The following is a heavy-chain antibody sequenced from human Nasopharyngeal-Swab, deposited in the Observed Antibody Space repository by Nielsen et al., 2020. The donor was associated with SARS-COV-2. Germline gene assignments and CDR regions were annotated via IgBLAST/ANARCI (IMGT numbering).Heavy chain of an antibody. CDR1: GFIFSNYA. CDR3: ADPPFSEY. V-gene: IGHV3-30-3*01. J-gene: IGHJ4*02. CDR2: VANDGSFK. Sequence: GGSLRLSCAASGFIFSNYAMHWVRQAPGKGLEWVAVVANDGSFKHYADSVKGRFTISRDNSKSTLYLQMNSLRADDTALYYCADPPFSEYWGQGTLVTVSS.